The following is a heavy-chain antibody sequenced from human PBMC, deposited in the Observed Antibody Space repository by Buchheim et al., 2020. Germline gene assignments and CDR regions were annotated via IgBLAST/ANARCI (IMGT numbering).Heavy chain of an antibody. V-gene: IGHV3-48*04. CDR1: AFTFSSSN. D-gene: IGHD4-11*01. J-gene: IGHJ4*02. CDR2: ISSSSSTI. CDR3: ARHYGNYAVDY. Sequence: EVQVVESGGGLVQPGESLRLSCAVSAFTFSSSNMNWVRQAPGKGLEWLSYISSSSSTIYYADSVKGRFTISRDNAKNSLYLPMSSLRAEDTAVYFCARHYGNYAVDYWGQGT.